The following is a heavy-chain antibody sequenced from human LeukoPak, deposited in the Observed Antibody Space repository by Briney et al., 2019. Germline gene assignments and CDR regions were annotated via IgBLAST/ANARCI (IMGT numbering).Heavy chain of an antibody. V-gene: IGHV1-18*01. CDR2: ISAYNGNT. J-gene: IGHJ4*02. CDR1: GYTFTSYG. D-gene: IGHD2-2*03. Sequence: ASVKVSCKASGYTFTSYGISWVRRAPGQGLEWMGWISAYNGNTNYAQKLQGRVTMTTDTSTSIAYMELRSLRSDDTAVYYCARDHLDIVVVPAAMYYWGQGTLVTVSS. CDR3: ARDHLDIVVVPAAMYY.